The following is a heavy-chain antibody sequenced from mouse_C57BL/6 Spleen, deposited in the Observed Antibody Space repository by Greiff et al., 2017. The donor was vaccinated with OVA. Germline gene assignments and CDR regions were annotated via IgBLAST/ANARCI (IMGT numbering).Heavy chain of an antibody. Sequence: VKLQQPGAELVMPGASVKLSCKASGYTFTSYWMHWVKQRPGQGLEWIGEIDPSDSYTNYNQKFKGKSTLTVDKSSSTAYMQLSSLTSEDSAVYYCATRYYRNFDYWGQGTTRTVSS. CDR1: GYTFTSYW. V-gene: IGHV1-69*01. CDR3: ATRYYRNFDY. D-gene: IGHD2-3*01. CDR2: IDPSDSYT. J-gene: IGHJ2*01.